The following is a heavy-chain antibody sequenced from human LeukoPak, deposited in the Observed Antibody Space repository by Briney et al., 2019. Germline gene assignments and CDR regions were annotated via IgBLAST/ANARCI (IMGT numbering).Heavy chain of an antibody. D-gene: IGHD1-26*01. J-gene: IGHJ4*02. CDR3: AISGSYWAWAH. CDR1: GFTFRNYA. V-gene: IGHV3-23*01. CDR2: ISGAGYNT. Sequence: PGGSLRLSCAGPGFTFRNYAMSWVRQAPGKGLEWVSAISGAGYNTYYADSVKGRFTLSRDNSKNTLFLQMNSLRAEDTAVYYCAISGSYWAWAHWGQGTLVTVSS.